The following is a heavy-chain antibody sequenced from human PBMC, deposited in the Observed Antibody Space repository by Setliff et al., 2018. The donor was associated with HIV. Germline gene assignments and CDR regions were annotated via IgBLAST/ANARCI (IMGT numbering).Heavy chain of an antibody. J-gene: IGHJ5*02. CDR2: IYYSGST. Sequence: SETLSLTCTVSGGSITTSTFYWGWIRQPPGKGLEWIGSIYYSGSTYYNPSLKSRLTITQHTSKNHFSLSLSSVTAADTAVYYCARRTYGSGRFDPWGQGTLVTVSS. V-gene: IGHV4-39*02. D-gene: IGHD6-19*01. CDR1: GGSITTSTFY. CDR3: ARRTYGSGRFDP.